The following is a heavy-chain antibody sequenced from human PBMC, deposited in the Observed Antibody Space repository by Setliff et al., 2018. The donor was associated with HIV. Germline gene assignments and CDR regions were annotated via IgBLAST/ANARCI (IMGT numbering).Heavy chain of an antibody. D-gene: IGHD4-17*01. V-gene: IGHV4-61*09. Sequence: KPSETLSLTCTVSGGSISSGHYYWSWIRQPAGKGLEWIGHVYTSGTTNYNPSLKSRVTISVDTSKNQFSLKLSSVTAADTAVYYCARASKIPHYGDYIPSDYYYYGMDVWGQGTTVTVSS. CDR1: GGSISSGHYY. CDR3: ARASKIPHYGDYIPSDYYYYGMDV. J-gene: IGHJ6*02. CDR2: VYTSGTT.